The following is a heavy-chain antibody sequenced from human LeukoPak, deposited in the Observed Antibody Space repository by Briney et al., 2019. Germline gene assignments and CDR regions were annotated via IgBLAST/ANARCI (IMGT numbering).Heavy chain of an antibody. Sequence: GGSLRLSCAASGFTFSSYAMSWVRQAPGKGLEWVSGISASGSSTYYADSVKGRFTISRDNSKDTLYLQTSSLRAEDTAVYYCAKDRAYSGSPRAFDIWGQGTVVTVSS. CDR1: GFTFSSYA. CDR2: ISASGSST. D-gene: IGHD1-26*01. CDR3: AKDRAYSGSPRAFDI. V-gene: IGHV3-23*01. J-gene: IGHJ3*02.